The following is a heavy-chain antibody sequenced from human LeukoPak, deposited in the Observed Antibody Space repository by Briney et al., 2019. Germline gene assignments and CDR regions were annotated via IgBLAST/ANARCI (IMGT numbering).Heavy chain of an antibody. D-gene: IGHD3-10*01. Sequence: SETLSLTCTVSGGSISSYYWSWIRQPAGKGLEWIGYIYYSGSTNYNPSLKSRVTISVDTSKNQFSLKLSSVTAADTAVYYCARGGVRGVIRVFDYWGQGTLVTVSS. V-gene: IGHV4-59*01. CDR2: IYYSGST. CDR3: ARGGVRGVIRVFDY. J-gene: IGHJ4*02. CDR1: GGSISSYY.